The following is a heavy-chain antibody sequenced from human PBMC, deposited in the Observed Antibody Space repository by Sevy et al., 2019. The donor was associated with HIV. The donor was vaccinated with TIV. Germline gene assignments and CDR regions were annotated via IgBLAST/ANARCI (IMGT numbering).Heavy chain of an antibody. J-gene: IGHJ5*02. Sequence: SETLSLTCNVSGGSISSSGSFWGWIRQSPGKGLEWIGDISYVGKTNYNPSLRGRVIISRDTSNNHFSLRLKYVSAADTGVYYCAKIFAHWGQGTLVTVFS. CDR3: AKIFAH. V-gene: IGHV4-39*02. CDR1: GGSISSSGSF. CDR2: ISYVGKT.